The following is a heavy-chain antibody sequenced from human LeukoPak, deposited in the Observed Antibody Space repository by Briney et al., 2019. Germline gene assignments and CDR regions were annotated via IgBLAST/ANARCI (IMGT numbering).Heavy chain of an antibody. CDR2: ISGSGGST. V-gene: IGHV3-23*01. J-gene: IGHJ5*02. D-gene: IGHD1-7*01. Sequence: GGSLRLSCAASGFTFSSYWMHRVRQAPGKGLEWVSAISGSGGSTYYADSVKGRFTISRDNSKNTLYLQMNSLRAEDTAVYYCAKLLELRVFWFDPWGQGTLVTVSS. CDR3: AKLLELRVFWFDP. CDR1: GFTFSSYW.